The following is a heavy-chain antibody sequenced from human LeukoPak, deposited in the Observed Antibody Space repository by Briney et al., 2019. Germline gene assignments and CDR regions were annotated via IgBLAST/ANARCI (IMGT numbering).Heavy chain of an antibody. CDR2: IYYSGST. CDR3: ARDRIAVAGTGYYYGMDV. D-gene: IGHD6-19*01. CDR1: GGSISSYC. Sequence: SETLSLTCTVSGGSISSYCWSWIRQPPGKGLEWIGYIYYSGSTNYNPSLKSRVTISVDTSKNQFSLKLSSVTAADTAVYYCARDRIAVAGTGYYYGMDVWGQGTTVTVSS. V-gene: IGHV4-59*01. J-gene: IGHJ6*02.